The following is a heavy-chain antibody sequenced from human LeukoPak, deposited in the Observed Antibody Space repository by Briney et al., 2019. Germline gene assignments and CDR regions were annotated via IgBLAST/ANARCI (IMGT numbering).Heavy chain of an antibody. J-gene: IGHJ4*02. CDR3: AKDRGSTVKSPFGDRWEVPQPYFFDS. D-gene: IGHD1-26*01. CDR2: IYEDGSQK. Sequence: GGSPRLSCAASGFPFSQYWMSWVRQAPGKGLEWVANIYEDGSQKYYVDSVTGRFTISRDNAENSVSLQMDSLRAEDTAVYHCAKDRGSTVKSPFGDRWEVPQPYFFDSWGQGSLVTVSS. V-gene: IGHV3-7*03. CDR1: GFPFSQYW.